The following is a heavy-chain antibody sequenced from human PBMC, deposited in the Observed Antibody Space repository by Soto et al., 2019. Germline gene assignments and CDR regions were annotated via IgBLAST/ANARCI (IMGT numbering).Heavy chain of an antibody. Sequence: PAGKGLEWIGYIYYSGSTYYNPYLKSRVTISGDTSKNQFSLKLSSVTAADTAFFFFEGERGYDVTSWAPRANGTAVPVS. J-gene: IGHJ6*03. CDR3: EGERGYDVTSWAP. V-gene: IGHV4-30-4*02. D-gene: IGHD5-12*01. CDR2: IYYSGST.